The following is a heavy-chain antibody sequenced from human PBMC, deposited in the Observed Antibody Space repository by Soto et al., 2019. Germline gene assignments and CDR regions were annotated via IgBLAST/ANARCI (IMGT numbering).Heavy chain of an antibody. CDR1: GFTFSNAW. CDR3: TTALHRRRTLYPREIVVVPAALTDNWFDP. V-gene: IGHV3-15*01. Sequence: GGSLRLSCAASGFTFSNAWMSWVRQAPGKGLEWVGRIKSKTDGGTTDYAAPVKGRFTISRDDSKNTLYLQMNSLKTEDTAVYYCTTALHRRRTLYPREIVVVPAALTDNWFDPWGQGTLVTVSS. CDR2: IKSKTDGGTT. D-gene: IGHD2-2*01. J-gene: IGHJ5*02.